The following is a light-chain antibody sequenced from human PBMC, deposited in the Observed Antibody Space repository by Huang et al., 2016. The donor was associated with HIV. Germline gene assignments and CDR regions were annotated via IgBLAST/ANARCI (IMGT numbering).Light chain of an antibody. CDR1: QAINNA. CDR3: HQYYSSPPT. CDR2: AAS. V-gene: IGKV1-NL1*01. J-gene: IGKJ2*01. Sequence: IQMTQSPSSLSASVGDRVTITCRASQAINNALAWDQQKTGKAPKLLLYAASTLERGVPSRFSGSGSGTGTDYTLTISSLQPEDFANYYCHQYYSSPPTFGQGTKLEIK.